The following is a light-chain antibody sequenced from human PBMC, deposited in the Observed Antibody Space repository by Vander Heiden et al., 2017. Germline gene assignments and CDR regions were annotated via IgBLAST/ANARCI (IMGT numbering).Light chain of an antibody. CDR3: QSEASSGTLYLV. CDR2: IDR. CDR1: ALPKQY. Sequence: SYELTQPPSVSVSPGQTARITCSGDALPKQYAYWYQQKPGQAHVLGIVIDRERPSGIPDRFSCSSSGTSVTFTLSGVQAEDEADYDYQSEASSGTLYLVLGGGTKLTVL. V-gene: IGLV3-25*03. J-gene: IGLJ2*01.